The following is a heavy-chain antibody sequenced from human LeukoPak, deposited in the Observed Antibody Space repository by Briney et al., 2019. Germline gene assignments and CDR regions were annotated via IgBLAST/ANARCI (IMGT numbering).Heavy chain of an antibody. V-gene: IGHV4-39*01. J-gene: IGHJ4*02. D-gene: IGHD3-22*01. CDR3: ARQGVGYYYARAGFDY. Sequence: ETLSLTCTVSGGPISSSSYYWGWIRQPPGKGLEWIGSIYYSGSTHYNPSLKSRVTISVDTSKNQFSLKLNSVTAADTAVYYCARQGVGYYYARAGFDYWGQGTLVTVSS. CDR1: GGPISSSSYY. CDR2: IYYSGST.